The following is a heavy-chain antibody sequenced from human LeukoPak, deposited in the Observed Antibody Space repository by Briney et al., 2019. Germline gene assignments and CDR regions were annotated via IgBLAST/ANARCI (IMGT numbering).Heavy chain of an antibody. CDR3: ARVQWFGDYFDY. D-gene: IGHD3-10*01. J-gene: IGHJ4*02. Sequence: GRSLRLSCVASGFTFSNYGMHWVRQAPVKGLEWVAVIRSDGNKYYADSVKGRFTISRDNSKNTLFLQMSSLRAEDTAVYYCARVQWFGDYFDYWGQGTLVTVSS. CDR2: IRSDGNK. CDR1: GFTFSNYG. V-gene: IGHV3-33*01.